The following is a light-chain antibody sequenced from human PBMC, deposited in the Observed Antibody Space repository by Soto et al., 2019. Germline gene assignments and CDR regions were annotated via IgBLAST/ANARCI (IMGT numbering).Light chain of an antibody. J-gene: IGKJ1*01. CDR2: KAS. Sequence: IQMTQSPSTLSASVGDRVTITCRASQTINTWLAWYQQKPGEPPKLLIFKASHLQSGVSSRFSGGGSGTRFTLTISGLQPDDFATYYCSQSSNYVWPFGQGTKVEVK. CDR3: SQSSNYVWP. V-gene: IGKV1-5*03. CDR1: QTINTW.